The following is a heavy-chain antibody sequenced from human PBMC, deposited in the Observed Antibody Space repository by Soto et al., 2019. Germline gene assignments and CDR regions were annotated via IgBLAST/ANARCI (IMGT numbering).Heavy chain of an antibody. D-gene: IGHD3-22*01. CDR3: AKHTTFYYDSTGPGDYFDY. V-gene: IGHV3-23*01. CDR1: GFTFSSNA. Sequence: PGGSLRLSCAASGFTFSSNAMSWVRQVPGKGLEWVSGITGSGGITHYADSVKGRFTISRDNSRNTLHLQMNYLRVEDTAVYFCAKHTTFYYDSTGPGDYFDYWGQGTLVTVSS. CDR2: ITGSGGIT. J-gene: IGHJ4*02.